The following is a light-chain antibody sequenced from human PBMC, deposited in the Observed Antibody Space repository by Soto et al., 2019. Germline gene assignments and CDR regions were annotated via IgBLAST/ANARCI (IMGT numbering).Light chain of an antibody. J-gene: IGKJ4*01. V-gene: IGKV1-39*01. CDR1: QSISSY. CDR3: QQSYSTPLT. Sequence: DIQMTQSPSSLSASVGDRVTITCRASQSISSYLNWYQQKPGKAPKLLIYAASTLQSGVPSRFSGSGSGTDFTLTISSLKPEDFATYYCQQSYSTPLTFGGGTKVDNK. CDR2: AAS.